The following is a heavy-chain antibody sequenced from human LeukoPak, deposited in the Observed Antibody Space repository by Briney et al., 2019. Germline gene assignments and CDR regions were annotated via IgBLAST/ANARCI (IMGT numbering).Heavy chain of an antibody. J-gene: IGHJ4*02. CDR2: ISYDGSNK. Sequence: PGGSLRLSCAASGFTFSSYAMHWVRQAPGKGLEWVAVISYDGSNKYYADSVKGRFTISRDNAKNSLYLQMNSLRAEDTAVYYCASMGYYYDSSGYYRYWSQGTLVTVSS. CDR1: GFTFSSYA. CDR3: ASMGYYYDSSGYYRY. D-gene: IGHD3-22*01. V-gene: IGHV3-30-3*01.